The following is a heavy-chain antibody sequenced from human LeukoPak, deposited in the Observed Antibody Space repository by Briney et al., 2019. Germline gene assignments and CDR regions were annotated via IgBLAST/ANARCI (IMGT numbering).Heavy chain of an antibody. J-gene: IGHJ4*02. D-gene: IGHD3-22*01. CDR2: IYNSGST. Sequence: PSETLSLTCSVSGGSISTYYWSWIRQTPGKGLEQIGYIYNSGSTNYNPSLEGRVTMSIDTSKNQFSLKLSSVTAADTAVYHCTRGGYYEPIDSWGQGTLVTVSS. V-gene: IGHV4-59*01. CDR3: TRGGYYEPIDS. CDR1: GGSISTYY.